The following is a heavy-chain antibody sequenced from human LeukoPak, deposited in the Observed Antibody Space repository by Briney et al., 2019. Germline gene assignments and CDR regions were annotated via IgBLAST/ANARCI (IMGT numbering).Heavy chain of an antibody. CDR2: ISWNSGSI. CDR3: AKDRHSYGYIGIDY. J-gene: IGHJ4*02. V-gene: IGHV3-9*01. CDR1: GFTFDDYA. D-gene: IGHD5-18*01. Sequence: PGGSLRLSCAASGFTFDDYAMHWVRQAPGKGLEWVSGISWNSGSIGYADSVKGRFTISRDNAKNSLYLQMNSLRAEDTALYYCAKDRHSYGYIGIDYWGQGTLVTVSS.